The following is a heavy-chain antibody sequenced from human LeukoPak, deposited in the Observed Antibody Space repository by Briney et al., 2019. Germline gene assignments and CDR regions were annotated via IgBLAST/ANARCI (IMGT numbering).Heavy chain of an antibody. J-gene: IGHJ4*02. CDR2: INPNSGGT. V-gene: IGHV1-2*02. CDR3: ARATIADSSTYYIDY. CDR1: GYTFSDYY. D-gene: IGHD3-22*01. Sequence: GASVKVSCKASGYTFSDYYMHWVRPAPGQGLEGMGWINPNSGGTNYAQKFQGRVTMTRDMSISTTYMEVSRLTSDDTAVYYCARATIADSSTYYIDYWGLGTLVTVSS.